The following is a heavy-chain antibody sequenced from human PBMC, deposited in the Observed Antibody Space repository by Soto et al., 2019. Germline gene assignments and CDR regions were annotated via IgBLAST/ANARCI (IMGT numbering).Heavy chain of an antibody. CDR1: GGSFSGFY. Sequence: SETLSLTCAVSGGSFSGFYWTWIRQPPGEGLEWIGEINHSGTINFNPSLRSRPTISLDSSKKHFSLKLTSLTAADAAVYYCARADRTLVTSYGLDVWGQGTTVTSP. CDR2: INHSGTI. J-gene: IGHJ6*02. CDR3: ARADRTLVTSYGLDV. V-gene: IGHV4-34*01. D-gene: IGHD2-21*02.